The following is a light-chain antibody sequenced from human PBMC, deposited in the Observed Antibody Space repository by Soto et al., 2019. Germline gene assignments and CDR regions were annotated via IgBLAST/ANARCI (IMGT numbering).Light chain of an antibody. V-gene: IGKV3-20*01. Sequence: DIVLTQSPGTLSLSPGDRATLSCRGSQSVSSSYLAWYQQRTGQAPRLLIYGESNRATGIPDRFSGSGSGTDFNLTISRLEPEDFAVYFCQKYGNSPLTFGGGTKVDIK. CDR1: QSVSSSY. J-gene: IGKJ4*01. CDR3: QKYGNSPLT. CDR2: GES.